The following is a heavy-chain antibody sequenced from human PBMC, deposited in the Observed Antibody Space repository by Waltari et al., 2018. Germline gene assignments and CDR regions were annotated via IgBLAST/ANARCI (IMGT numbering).Heavy chain of an antibody. CDR3: TKGDRFDV. V-gene: IGHV3-23*04. CDR2: LNSGGSST. Sequence: EVQLVESGGGLAKPGGSLRPSCAASQFTFSSYWMNWVRQAPGKGLEWVSTLNSGGSSTYYADSVKGRFTISRDNSKNTLSLQMNSLRAEDTAVYYCTKGDRFDVWGPGVLITVSS. J-gene: IGHJ5*02. CDR1: QFTFSSYW.